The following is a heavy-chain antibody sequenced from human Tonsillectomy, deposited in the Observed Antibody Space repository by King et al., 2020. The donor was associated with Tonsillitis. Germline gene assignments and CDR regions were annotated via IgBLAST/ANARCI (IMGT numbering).Heavy chain of an antibody. Sequence: VQLVESGGGLVKPGGSLRLSCAASGFTFSDSYMSWIRQAPGKGLECVSYISSSGNSIYYADSVKGRFTISRDNAKNSLYLQMNSLRAEDTANYYCARGHRELGCAFDIRGQGTVVTVSS. CDR3: ARGHRELGCAFDI. CDR2: ISSSGNSI. V-gene: IGHV3-11*01. D-gene: IGHD1-7*01. CDR1: GFTFSDSY. J-gene: IGHJ3*02.